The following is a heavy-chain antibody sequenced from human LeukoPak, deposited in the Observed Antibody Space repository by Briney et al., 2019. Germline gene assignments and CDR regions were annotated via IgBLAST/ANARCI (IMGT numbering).Heavy chain of an antibody. CDR1: GFTFSGYG. Sequence: PGGSLRLSCAAPGFTFSGYGLHWVRHAPGKGLMWVAFIRYDGTNIYYADSVKGRFTISRDNSKSTLYLQMNSLRAEDTAVYYCAKDTAFTSSGYYLFDSWGQGTLVTVSS. V-gene: IGHV3-30*02. CDR3: AKDTAFTSSGYYLFDS. J-gene: IGHJ4*02. CDR2: IRYDGTNI. D-gene: IGHD3-22*01.